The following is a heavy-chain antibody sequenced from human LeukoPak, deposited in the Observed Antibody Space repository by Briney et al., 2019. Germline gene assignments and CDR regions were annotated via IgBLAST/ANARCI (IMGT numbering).Heavy chain of an antibody. Sequence: PGGSLRLSCAASGFTFSSYSMNWVRQAPGKGLEWVSSISSSSSSYIYYADSVKGRFTISRDNAKNSLYLQMNSLRAEDTAVYYCATLPAAPGWFDPWGQGTLVTVSS. CDR3: ATLPAAPGWFDP. V-gene: IGHV3-21*01. D-gene: IGHD2-2*01. CDR1: GFTFSSYS. CDR2: ISSSSSSYI. J-gene: IGHJ5*02.